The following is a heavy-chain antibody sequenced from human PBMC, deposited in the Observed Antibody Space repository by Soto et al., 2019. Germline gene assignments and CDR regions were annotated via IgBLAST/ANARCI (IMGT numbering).Heavy chain of an antibody. Sequence: SETLSLTCTVSGGSISSYYWSWIRQPPGKGLEWIGYIYYSGSTNYNPSLKSRVTMSVGTSKSQFSLKLSSVTAADTAVYYCARAPDDYLTGYYDYWGQGTLVTVSS. CDR1: GGSISSYY. V-gene: IGHV4-59*01. CDR3: ARAPDDYLTGYYDY. D-gene: IGHD3-9*01. J-gene: IGHJ4*02. CDR2: IYYSGST.